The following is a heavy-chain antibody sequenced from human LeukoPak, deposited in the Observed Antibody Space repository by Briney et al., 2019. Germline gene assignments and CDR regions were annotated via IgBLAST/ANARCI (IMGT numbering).Heavy chain of an antibody. J-gene: IGHJ4*02. D-gene: IGHD6-19*01. CDR2: INTNTGNP. CDR1: GGTFSSYA. V-gene: IGHV7-4-1*01. CDR3: ARDLAVPGTARGY. Sequence: GASVKVSCKASGGTFSSYAISWVRQAPGQGLEWMGGINTNTGNPTYAQGFTRRFVFSLDSSVSTAYLQIDSVEADDTAVYFCARDLAVPGTARGYWGQGTLVTVSS.